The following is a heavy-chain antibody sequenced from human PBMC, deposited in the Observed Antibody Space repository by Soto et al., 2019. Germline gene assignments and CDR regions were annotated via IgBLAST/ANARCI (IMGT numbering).Heavy chain of an antibody. D-gene: IGHD3-10*01. CDR3: ARRGDGMDV. V-gene: IGHV1-3*05. Sequence: QVQLVQSGAEEKKPGASVKVSCKASGYTFTNYAIHWVRQAPGQRLEWMGWINVGNGNTKYSQKFQGRVTFTRDTSASTADMELSSLRSEDTAGYYWARRGDGMDVWGQGTTVTVYS. CDR2: INVGNGNT. CDR1: GYTFTNYA. J-gene: IGHJ6*02.